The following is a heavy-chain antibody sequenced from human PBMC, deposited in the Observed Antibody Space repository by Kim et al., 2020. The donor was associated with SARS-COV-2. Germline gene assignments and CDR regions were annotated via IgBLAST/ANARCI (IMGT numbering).Heavy chain of an antibody. V-gene: IGHV3-23*01. D-gene: IGHD3-10*01. J-gene: IGHJ4*02. Sequence: ADSVKGRFTISRDNSNNTLYRQMNSLRAEDTAVYYCAKDGSGSYYAPIDYWGQGTLVTVSS. CDR3: AKDGSGSYYAPIDY.